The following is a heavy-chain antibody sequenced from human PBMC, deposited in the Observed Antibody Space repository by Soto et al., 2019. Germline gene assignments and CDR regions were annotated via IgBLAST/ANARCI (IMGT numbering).Heavy chain of an antibody. CDR3: AKEGRYSSSRGYFDY. J-gene: IGHJ4*02. V-gene: IGHV3-23*01. CDR1: GFTFSSYG. D-gene: IGHD6-13*01. CDR2: ISGSGGST. Sequence: GGSLRLSCAASGFTFSSYGMSGGRRAPRKGLEWVSGISGSGGSTYYADSVKGRSTISRDKPKNTLYLQMTTLRAEDTAVYYCAKEGRYSSSRGYFDYWGQGTLVTVSS.